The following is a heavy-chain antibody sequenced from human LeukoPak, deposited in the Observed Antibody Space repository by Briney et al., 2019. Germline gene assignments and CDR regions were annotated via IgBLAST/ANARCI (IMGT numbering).Heavy chain of an antibody. V-gene: IGHV4-34*01. Sequence: PSETLSLTCAVYGGSFSGYYWSWIRQPPGKGLEWIGEINHSGSTNYNPSLKSRVTISVGTSKNQFSLKLSSVTAADTAVYYCARQPMTTVTIDVYSAEARPHYFDYWGQGTLVTVSS. CDR2: INHSGST. J-gene: IGHJ4*02. CDR1: GGSFSGYY. CDR3: ARQPMTTVTIDVYSAEARPHYFDY. D-gene: IGHD4-17*01.